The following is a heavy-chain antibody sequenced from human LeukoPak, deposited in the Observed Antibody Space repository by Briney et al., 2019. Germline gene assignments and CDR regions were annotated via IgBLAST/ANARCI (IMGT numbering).Heavy chain of an antibody. V-gene: IGHV3-7*01. Sequence: GGTLRLSCAASGFTFSSYWMSWVRQAPGKGLEWVASITKDGSAKYCAAPVKGRFTISGENAKNSLYMKMNSLRGEETAVYYCARDLVPYYRLLCLGYFDLWGRGTLVTVSS. J-gene: IGHJ2*01. D-gene: IGHD2-2*01. CDR3: ARDLVPYYRLLCLGYFDL. CDR1: GFTFSSYW. CDR2: ITKDGSAK.